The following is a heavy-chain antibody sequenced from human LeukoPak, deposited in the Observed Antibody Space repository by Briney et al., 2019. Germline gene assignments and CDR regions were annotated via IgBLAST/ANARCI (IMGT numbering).Heavy chain of an antibody. Sequence: SQTLSLTCAISGDIVSSNSAAWNWIRQSPSRGLEWLGRTYYRSKWYNDYAVSVKSRITINPDTSKNQFSLQLNSVTPEDTAVYYCARVGDSSGYYPDAFDIWGQGTMVTVSS. CDR2: TYYRSKWYN. D-gene: IGHD3-22*01. CDR1: GDIVSSNSAA. CDR3: ARVGDSSGYYPDAFDI. V-gene: IGHV6-1*01. J-gene: IGHJ3*02.